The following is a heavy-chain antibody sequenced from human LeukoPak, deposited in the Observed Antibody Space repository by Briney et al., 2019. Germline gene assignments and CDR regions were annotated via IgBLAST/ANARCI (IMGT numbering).Heavy chain of an antibody. D-gene: IGHD3-22*01. CDR3: ARGSSEAGAFDI. V-gene: IGHV4-59*01. J-gene: IGHJ3*02. Sequence: SETLSLTCTVSGGSLSSYYWSCVRQPPGRGGKWSGYIYVRGSTNHNPSRKSRVTISVDTSKNQFSLKLSSVTAGDTAVYYCARGSSEAGAFDIWGQGTMVTVSS. CDR2: IYVRGST. CDR1: GGSLSSYY.